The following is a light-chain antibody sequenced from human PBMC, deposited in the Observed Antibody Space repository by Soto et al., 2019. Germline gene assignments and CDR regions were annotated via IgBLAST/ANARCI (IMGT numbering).Light chain of an antibody. CDR2: GAS. CDR1: QRVSSN. CDR3: QQYYNWPLYP. J-gene: IGKJ2*01. Sequence: EIVMTQSPVTLSVSPGERATLSCRASQRVSSNVAWYQQQPGQAPRLLIYGASTRATGIPARFSGSWSETEFTLPLSSLHSEHVAVYYCQQYYNWPLYPVGQGTKV. V-gene: IGKV3-15*01.